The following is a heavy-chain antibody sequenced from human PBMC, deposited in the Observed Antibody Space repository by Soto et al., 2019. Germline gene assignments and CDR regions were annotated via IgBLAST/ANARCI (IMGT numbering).Heavy chain of an antibody. J-gene: IGHJ3*02. D-gene: IGHD4-17*01. V-gene: IGHV1-69*05. CDR2: IIPLYGTV. Sequence: SVKVSCKASGGTFNSYGISWVRQAPGQGLDWMGVIIPLYGTVNYAQKFQGRVSITRDTSASTAYMELSSLKSEDTAVYYCARVMAVQAFDIWGQGTKVTVSS. CDR3: ARVMAVQAFDI. CDR1: GGTFNSYG.